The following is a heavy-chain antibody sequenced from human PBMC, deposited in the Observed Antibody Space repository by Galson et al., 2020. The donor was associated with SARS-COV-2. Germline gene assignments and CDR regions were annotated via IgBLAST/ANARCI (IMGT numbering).Heavy chain of an antibody. CDR3: ARDPLRITMVRGVPPPWFDP. D-gene: IGHD3-10*01. Sequence: GSLRLSCAASGFTFSDYYMSWIRQAPGKGLEWVSYISSSGSTIYYADSVKGRFTISRDNAKNSLYLQMNSLRAEDTAVYYCARDPLRITMVRGVPPPWFDPWGQGTLVTVSS. J-gene: IGHJ5*02. CDR1: GFTFSDYY. CDR2: ISSSGSTI. V-gene: IGHV3-11*04.